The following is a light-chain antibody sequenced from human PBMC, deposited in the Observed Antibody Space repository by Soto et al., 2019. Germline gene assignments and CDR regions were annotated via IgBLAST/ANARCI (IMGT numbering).Light chain of an antibody. Sequence: DIQMTQSQSSLSASVGDRVTITCRASPSISSYVNWYQKKPGKAPNLLIYAASSLQSGVPSRFSGSGSGTDFTLTISSLQPEDFSTYYCQQSYSSSWTFGQGTTVEIK. V-gene: IGKV1-39*01. CDR1: PSISSY. CDR2: AAS. CDR3: QQSYSSSWT. J-gene: IGKJ1*01.